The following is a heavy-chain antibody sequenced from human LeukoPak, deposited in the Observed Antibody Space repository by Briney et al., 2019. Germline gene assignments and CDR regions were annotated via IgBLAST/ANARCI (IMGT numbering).Heavy chain of an antibody. CDR2: ISHDAKST. D-gene: IGHD6-19*01. Sequence: GGSLRLSCATSGFTFSSYGMHWVRQVPGKGLEWVTVISHDAKSTYHVDSVKGRFTISRDNSKNTLYLQMNSLRAEDTAVYYCAKKAGIAVAEYYYYYYYMDVWGKGTTVTVSS. J-gene: IGHJ6*03. V-gene: IGHV3-30*18. CDR1: GFTFSSYG. CDR3: AKKAGIAVAEYYYYYYYMDV.